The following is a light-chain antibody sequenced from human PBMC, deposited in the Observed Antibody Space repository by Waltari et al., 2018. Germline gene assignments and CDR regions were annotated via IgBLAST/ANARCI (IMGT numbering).Light chain of an antibody. Sequence: QSALTQPTSVSGSPGQSITISCTGTSRDIGFYHYVSWYQQYPGKVPQLLIYDVSDRPSGVSIRFSGSKSGHPASLTLSGLQADDEADYYCNSYTGSSSWVFGGGTKLTVL. J-gene: IGLJ3*02. CDR1: SRDIGFYHY. V-gene: IGLV2-14*01. CDR3: NSYTGSSSWV. CDR2: DVS.